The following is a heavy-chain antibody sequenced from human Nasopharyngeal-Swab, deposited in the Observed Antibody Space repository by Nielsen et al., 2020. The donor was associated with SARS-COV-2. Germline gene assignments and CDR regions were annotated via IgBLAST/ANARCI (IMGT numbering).Heavy chain of an antibody. J-gene: IGHJ4*02. CDR3: VHCSGGSCYSGFDH. CDR1: GFTFSSYD. CDR2: VSHDGSNK. V-gene: IGHV3-30*03. Sequence: SCAASGFTFSSYDMHWVRQAPGKGLEWVAVVSHDGSNKYYADSVKGRFTIPRDNSKNTLFLQMSSLRGEDTAVYYCVHCSGGSCYSGFDHWGQGTLVTVSS. D-gene: IGHD2-15*01.